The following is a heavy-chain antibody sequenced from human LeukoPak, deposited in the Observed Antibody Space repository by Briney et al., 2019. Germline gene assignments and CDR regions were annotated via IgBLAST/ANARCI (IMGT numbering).Heavy chain of an antibody. CDR1: GGSISSYY. Sequence: SETLSLTCTVSGGSISSYYWSWIRQPPGKGLEWIGYIYYSGSTNYNPSLKSRITISVDTSKNQFSLKLSSVTAADTAVYYCARTDPRDYYYYYMDVWGKGTTVTVSS. J-gene: IGHJ6*03. CDR3: ARTDPRDYYYYYMDV. V-gene: IGHV4-59*01. CDR2: IYYSGST.